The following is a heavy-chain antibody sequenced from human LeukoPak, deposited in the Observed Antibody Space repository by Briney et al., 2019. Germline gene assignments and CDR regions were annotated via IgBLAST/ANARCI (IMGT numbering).Heavy chain of an antibody. D-gene: IGHD3-10*01. CDR3: AKTGGSGSSEFDY. J-gene: IGHJ4*02. Sequence: PGGSLRLSCAASGFTFSSYGMSWVRQAPGKGLEWVSAISGSGGSTYYADSVKGRFTISRDNSKNTLYLQMNSLRAEDTAVYYCAKTGGSGSSEFDYWGQGTLVTVSS. CDR2: ISGSGGST. V-gene: IGHV3-23*01. CDR1: GFTFSSYG.